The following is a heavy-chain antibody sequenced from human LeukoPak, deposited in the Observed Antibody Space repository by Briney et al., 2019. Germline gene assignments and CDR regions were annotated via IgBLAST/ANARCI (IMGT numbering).Heavy chain of an antibody. CDR3: AKVGYSSGWRGGDSFDN. J-gene: IGHJ3*02. CDR1: GFTFSGYA. D-gene: IGHD6-19*01. Sequence: GGSLRLSCAASGFTFSGYAMSWVRQAPGKGLEWVSAIIGRGGNTYYADSVMGRFTISRDNSKNTLYLQMNSLRAEDTALYYCAKVGYSSGWRGGDSFDNWGKGTMVTVSS. CDR2: IIGRGGNT. V-gene: IGHV3-23*01.